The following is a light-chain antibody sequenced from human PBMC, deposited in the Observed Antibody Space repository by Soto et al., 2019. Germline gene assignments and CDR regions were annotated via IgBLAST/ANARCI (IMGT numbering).Light chain of an antibody. CDR1: QSVSSY. Sequence: EIVLTQSPATLALSPGERATLSCRASQSVSSYLAWFQQKPGQAPRLLIYGASNRATGIPARFSGSGSGTDFTLTISSLEPEDFALYYCQQRSNWPLTFGGGTKVENK. V-gene: IGKV3-11*01. J-gene: IGKJ4*01. CDR3: QQRSNWPLT. CDR2: GAS.